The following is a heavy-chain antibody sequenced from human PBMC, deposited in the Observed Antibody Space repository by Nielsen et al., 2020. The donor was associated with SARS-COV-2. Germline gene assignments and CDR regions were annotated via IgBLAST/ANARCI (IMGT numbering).Heavy chain of an antibody. CDR3: ARDRGDYSDYYYGVDV. D-gene: IGHD4-17*01. J-gene: IGHJ6*02. V-gene: IGHV4-59*13. CDR2: VYYTGST. CDR1: GGSISSFH. Sequence: SETLSLTCTVSGGSISSFHWSWIRQAPGQGLEWIGYVYYTGSTAYNPSLKSRVTISMDTPKSEISLKLRSVTAADTAVYYCARDRGDYSDYYYGVDVWGQGTTVTVSS.